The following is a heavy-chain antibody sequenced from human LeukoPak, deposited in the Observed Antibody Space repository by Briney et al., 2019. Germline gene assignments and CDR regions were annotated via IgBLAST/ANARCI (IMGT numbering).Heavy chain of an antibody. CDR1: GCTFTGYY. CDR2: NNPNSGGT. V-gene: IGHV1-2*04. Sequence: GASVKVSCKASGCTFTGYYMHWVRQAPGQGLEWMGWNNPNSGGTNYAQKFQGWVTMTRDTSISTAYMELSRLRSDDTAVYYCAREPLSRSGYHDYWGQGTLVTVSS. D-gene: IGHD3-22*01. CDR3: AREPLSRSGYHDY. J-gene: IGHJ4*02.